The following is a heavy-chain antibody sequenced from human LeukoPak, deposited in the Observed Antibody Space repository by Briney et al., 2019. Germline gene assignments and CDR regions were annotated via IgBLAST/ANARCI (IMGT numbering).Heavy chain of an antibody. CDR3: AREGYYDFWSDLGWFDP. D-gene: IGHD3-3*01. J-gene: IGHJ5*02. CDR1: GYTFTSYA. CDR2: INAGNGNT. Sequence: GASVKVSCKASGYTFTSYAMHWVRQAPGQRLEWMGWINAGNGNTKYSQKFRGRVTITRDTSASTAYMELSSLRSEDTAVYYCAREGYYDFWSDLGWFDPWGQGTLVTVSS. V-gene: IGHV1-3*01.